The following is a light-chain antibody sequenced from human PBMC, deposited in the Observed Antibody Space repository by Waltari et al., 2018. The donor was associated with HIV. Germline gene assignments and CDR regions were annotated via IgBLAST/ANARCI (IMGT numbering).Light chain of an antibody. V-gene: IGLV2-14*03. CDR2: DVS. J-gene: IGLJ1*01. CDR1: SSDVGGYNS. CDR3: SSDRSSSTPYV. Sequence: QSALTQPASVAGSPGQSHTITCTGTSSDVGGYNSVSWYQKHPGKAPKLMIYDVSDRPSGGSNRFPGSRSGNTASRTSSGLRAEDEADYYCSSDRSSSTPYVVGTGTKVTVL.